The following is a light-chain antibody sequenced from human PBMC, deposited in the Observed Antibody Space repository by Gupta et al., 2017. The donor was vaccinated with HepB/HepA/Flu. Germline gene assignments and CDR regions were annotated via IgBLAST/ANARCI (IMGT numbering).Light chain of an antibody. Sequence: QSALTQPASVSGSPGQSITISCTGTTSDVGGYNYVSWYQQQPGKAPKLIIYDVSNRPSGVSDRFSGSKSGKTGFLTLFGLQAEDEADYHCSSYTSSSTLVFGGGTKLTVL. CDR1: TSDVGGYNY. CDR2: DVS. CDR3: SSYTSSSTLV. V-gene: IGLV2-14*03. J-gene: IGLJ2*01.